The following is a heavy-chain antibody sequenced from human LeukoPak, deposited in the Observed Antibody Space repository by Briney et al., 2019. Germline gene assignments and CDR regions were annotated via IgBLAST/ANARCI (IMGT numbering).Heavy chain of an antibody. V-gene: IGHV1-18*01. CDR2: ISAYNGNT. Sequence: ASVKVSCKASGYTFTSYGISWVRQAPGQGLEWMGWISAYNGNTNYAQKLQGRVTMTTDTPTSTAYMELRSLRSDDTAVYYCAIDPQRGIAARPPAWGFDPWGQGTLVTVSS. CDR3: AIDPQRGIAARPPAWGFDP. J-gene: IGHJ5*02. D-gene: IGHD6-6*01. CDR1: GYTFTSYG.